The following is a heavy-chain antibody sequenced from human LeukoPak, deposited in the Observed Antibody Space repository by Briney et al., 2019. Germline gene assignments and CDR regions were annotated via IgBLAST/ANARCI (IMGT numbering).Heavy chain of an antibody. D-gene: IGHD3-16*01. J-gene: IGHJ6*03. CDR2: INHRGST. Sequence: PSETLSLTCSVYGGSFSGYYWSWIRQPPGKGLEWIGEINHRGSTNYNPSLKSRVTISVDTSKNQFSLKLSSVTAADTALYYCGRGGGDYYMDVWGKGTTVTVSS. CDR1: GGSFSGYY. V-gene: IGHV4-34*01. CDR3: GRGGGDYYMDV.